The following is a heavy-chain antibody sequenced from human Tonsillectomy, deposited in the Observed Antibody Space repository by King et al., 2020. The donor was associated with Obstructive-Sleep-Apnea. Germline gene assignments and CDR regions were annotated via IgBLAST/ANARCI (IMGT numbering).Heavy chain of an antibody. CDR2: ISYDGSNT. Sequence: VQLVESGGGVVQPGRSLRLSCAASGFTFSSYGMHWVRQAPGKGLEWVSVISYDGSNTYYADSVKGLFTISGDNSKNTLYLQMNSLRAEDTAVYYCAKAPLHLVPAAMLMGPYGMDVWGQGTTVTVSS. CDR1: GFTFSSYG. D-gene: IGHD2-2*01. CDR3: AKAPLHLVPAAMLMGPYGMDV. J-gene: IGHJ6*02. V-gene: IGHV3-30*18.